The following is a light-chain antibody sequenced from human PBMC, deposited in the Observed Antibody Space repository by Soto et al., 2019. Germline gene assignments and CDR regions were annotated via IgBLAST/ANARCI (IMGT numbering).Light chain of an antibody. CDR1: QSISNY. CDR3: QQSYNMPQT. Sequence: DSQMTQSPSSLSASVGDRVTITCRASQSISNYLNWYQQKPGRAPKLLIYAASNLQSGVPSRFSGSGSGTDFTLTISSLQPEDFATYYCQQSYNMPQTFGQGTKVEIK. CDR2: AAS. V-gene: IGKV1-39*01. J-gene: IGKJ1*01.